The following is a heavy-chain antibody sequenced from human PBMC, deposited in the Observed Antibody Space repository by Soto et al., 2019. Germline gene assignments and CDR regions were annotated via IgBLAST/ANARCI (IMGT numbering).Heavy chain of an antibody. D-gene: IGHD2-2*01. J-gene: IGHJ6*02. CDR2: IIPIFGTA. CDR1: GGTFSSYA. Sequence: QVQLVQSGAEVKKPGASVKVSCKASGGTFSSYAISWVRQAPGQGLEWMGGIIPIFGTANYAQKFQCRVAITADESTSTAYMALSSLRYEDTAVYYCERAADTPRGYYYYGMDVWGQGTTVTVSS. CDR3: ERAADTPRGYYYYGMDV. V-gene: IGHV1-69*01.